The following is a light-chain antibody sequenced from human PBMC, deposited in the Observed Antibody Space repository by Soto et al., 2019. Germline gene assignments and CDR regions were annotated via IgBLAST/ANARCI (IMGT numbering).Light chain of an antibody. V-gene: IGKV3-11*01. CDR3: QQRYNWPPLT. CDR1: QTVSSS. Sequence: EIVLTQSPATLSLSPGERATLSCRASQTVSSSLAWYQQKPGQPPRLLIYDASTRATGIPARFRGSGSGTDFTLTISSLEPEDFAIYYCQQRYNWPPLTFGGGTKVEIK. CDR2: DAS. J-gene: IGKJ4*01.